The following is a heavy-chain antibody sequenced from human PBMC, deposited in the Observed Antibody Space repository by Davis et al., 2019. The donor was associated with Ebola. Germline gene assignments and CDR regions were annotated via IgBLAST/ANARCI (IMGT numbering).Heavy chain of an antibody. V-gene: IGHV7-4-1*02. CDR2: INTNTGNP. J-gene: IGHJ4*02. Sequence: AASVKVSCKASGYTFTSYAMNWVRQAPGQGLEWMGWINTNTGNPTYAQGFTGRFVFSLDTSVSTAYLQISSLKAEDTAVYYCAREVAVAGSLVSDYWGQGTLVTVSS. CDR1: GYTFTSYA. CDR3: AREVAVAGSLVSDY. D-gene: IGHD6-19*01.